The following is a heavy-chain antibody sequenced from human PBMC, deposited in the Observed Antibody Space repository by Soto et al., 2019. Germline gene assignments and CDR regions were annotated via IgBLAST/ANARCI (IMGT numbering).Heavy chain of an antibody. CDR3: ARHGDYGDHEGYYYYMDV. Sequence: PSETLSLTCTVSGGSISSYYWSWIRQPPGKGLEWIGYIYYSGSTNYNPSLKSRVTISVDTSKNQFSLKLSSVTAADTAVYYCARHGDYGDHEGYYYYMDVWGKGTTVTVSS. CDR1: GGSISSYY. J-gene: IGHJ6*03. D-gene: IGHD4-17*01. CDR2: IYYSGST. V-gene: IGHV4-59*08.